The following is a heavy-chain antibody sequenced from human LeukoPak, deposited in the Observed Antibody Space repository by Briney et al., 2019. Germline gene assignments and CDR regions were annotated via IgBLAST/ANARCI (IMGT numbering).Heavy chain of an antibody. CDR1: GFTFSSYS. V-gene: IGHV3-48*01. CDR2: ISSSSSTI. CDR3: AKPPSAAGTYY. Sequence: GGSLRLSCAASGFTFSSYSMNWVRQAPGKGLEWVSYISSSSSTIYYADSVKGRFTISRDNAKSSLYLQMNSLRAEDTAVYYCAKPPSAAGTYYWGQGTLVTVSS. J-gene: IGHJ4*02. D-gene: IGHD6-13*01.